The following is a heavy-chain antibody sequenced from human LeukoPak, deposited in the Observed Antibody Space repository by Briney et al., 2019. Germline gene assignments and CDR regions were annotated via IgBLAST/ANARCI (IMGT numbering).Heavy chain of an antibody. Sequence: GGSLRLSCAASGFPLSDYWMSWVRQAPGKGLEWVANIKQDGGEIYYVDSVKGRFTISRDNAKNSLYLQMDSLTAEDTAVYYCARDKIVGATHFDYWGQGTLVTVSS. CDR2: IKQDGGEI. V-gene: IGHV3-7*01. CDR1: GFPLSDYW. D-gene: IGHD1-26*01. J-gene: IGHJ4*02. CDR3: ARDKIVGATHFDY.